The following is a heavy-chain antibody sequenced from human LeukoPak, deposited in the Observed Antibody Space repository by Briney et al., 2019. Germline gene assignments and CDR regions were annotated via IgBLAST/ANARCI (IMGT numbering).Heavy chain of an antibody. D-gene: IGHD5-12*01. Sequence: SETLSLTWTVSNGSITSGDYYWSWIRQLPGKGLEWIGYIYYSGSAYYNPSLKSRFAMSVDTCKNQFSLKLTSVTAADTAVYYCARVGDSGYGKFDPWGQGTLVTVSS. CDR2: IYYSGSA. J-gene: IGHJ5*02. V-gene: IGHV4-31*02. CDR3: ARVGDSGYGKFDP. CDR1: NGSITSGDYY.